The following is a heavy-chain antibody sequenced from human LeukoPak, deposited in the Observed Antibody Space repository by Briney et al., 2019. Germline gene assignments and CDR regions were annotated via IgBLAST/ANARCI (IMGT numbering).Heavy chain of an antibody. CDR1: GFTFSNYG. Sequence: GGSLTLSCVASGFTFSNYGMHWVRQAPGKGLEWVAFIRYDGSTEFYTDSVKGRFTFSRDNSKKMLFLQMNSLRVEDTAMYYCAKGSSYHLDHWGQGTLVTVSS. D-gene: IGHD6-6*01. CDR3: AKGSSYHLDH. V-gene: IGHV3-30*02. CDR2: IRYDGSTE. J-gene: IGHJ4*02.